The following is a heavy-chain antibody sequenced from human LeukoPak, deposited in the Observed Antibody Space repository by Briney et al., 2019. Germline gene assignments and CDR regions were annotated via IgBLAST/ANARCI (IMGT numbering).Heavy chain of an antibody. CDR1: GFTVSSNY. J-gene: IGHJ6*02. CDR3: ARGGLIRGVIPGYYYYGLDV. V-gene: IGHV3-66*01. D-gene: IGHD3-10*01. CDR2: IYTDGSS. Sequence: PGGSLRLSCGASGFTVSSNYMSWVRQAPGKGLEWVSVIYTDGSSYYADSVKGRFTISRDNSRNTLDLQMNSLRAEDTAVYHCARGGLIRGVIPGYYYYGLDVWGQGTTVTVSS.